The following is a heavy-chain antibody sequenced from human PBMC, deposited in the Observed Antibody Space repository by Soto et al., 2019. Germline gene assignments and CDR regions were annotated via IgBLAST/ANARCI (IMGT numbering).Heavy chain of an antibody. Sequence: PSETLSLTCAVSGGSISSSNWWSWVRQPPGKGLEWIGEIYHSGSTNYNPSLKSRVTISVDKSKNQFSLKLSSVTAADTAVYYCARDFRFSSSSCVGAWFDPWGQGTLVTVSS. CDR3: ARDFRFSSSSCVGAWFDP. V-gene: IGHV4-4*02. J-gene: IGHJ5*02. D-gene: IGHD6-13*01. CDR1: GGSISSSNW. CDR2: IYHSGST.